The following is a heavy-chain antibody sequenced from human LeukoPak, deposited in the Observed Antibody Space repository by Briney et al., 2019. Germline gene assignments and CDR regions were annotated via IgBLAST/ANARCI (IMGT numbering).Heavy chain of an antibody. CDR1: GGSISSYY. J-gene: IGHJ2*01. V-gene: IGHV4-4*07. D-gene: IGHD4-17*01. CDR3: ARDHTVTTYWYFDL. CDR2: IYTSGST. Sequence: SETLSLTCTVSGGSISSYYWSWIRQPPGKGLEWIGRIYTSGSTNYNPSLKSRVTMSVDTSKNQFSLKLSSVTAADTAVYYCARDHTVTTYWYFDLWGRGTLVTVSS.